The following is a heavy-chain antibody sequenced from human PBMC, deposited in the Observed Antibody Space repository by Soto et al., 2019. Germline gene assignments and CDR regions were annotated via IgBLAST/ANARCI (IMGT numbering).Heavy chain of an antibody. Sequence: QVQLVESGGGVVQPGRSLRLSCAASGFTFSSYGMHWVRQAPGKGLEWVAVISYDGSNNYYADSVKGRFTISRDNSKNTLYLQMNSLRAEDTAVYYCAKVGFGDSPPWGQGTLVTVSS. J-gene: IGHJ5*02. D-gene: IGHD3-10*01. CDR3: AKVGFGDSPP. CDR2: ISYDGSNN. V-gene: IGHV3-30*18. CDR1: GFTFSSYG.